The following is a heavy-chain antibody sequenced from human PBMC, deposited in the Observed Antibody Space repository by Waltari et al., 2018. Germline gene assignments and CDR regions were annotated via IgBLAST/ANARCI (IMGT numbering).Heavy chain of an antibody. CDR3: AREPTVTGENYFDS. V-gene: IGHV3-48*01. CDR2: XATGSNRL. D-gene: IGHD4-17*01. Sequence: VESGGXXAQPGGSLSLSCEASGXTFKNYAMNWVRQAPXKGLXWVAYXATGSNRLXXXXXVKGXFTISRDNAKDXLFLQMXXLXAEDTXLYFXAREPTVTGENYFDSXXXXALVSVSS. J-gene: IGHJ4*02. CDR1: GXTFKNYA.